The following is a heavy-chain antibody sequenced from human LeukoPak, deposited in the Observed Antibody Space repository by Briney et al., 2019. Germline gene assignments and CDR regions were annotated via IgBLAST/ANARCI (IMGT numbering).Heavy chain of an antibody. J-gene: IGHJ4*02. CDR1: GGSIGSYY. CDR2: NSNSGST. D-gene: IGHD2-21*01. CDR3: VRHGGAYSFDY. V-gene: IGHV4-59*08. Sequence: SETLSLTCTVSGGSIGSYYWGWIRQPPGKGFEWIGYNSNSGSTDYNPSLKSRVTISVDTSKNQFSLKLSSLTAADTAMFYCVRHGGAYSFDYWGQGTLVTVSS.